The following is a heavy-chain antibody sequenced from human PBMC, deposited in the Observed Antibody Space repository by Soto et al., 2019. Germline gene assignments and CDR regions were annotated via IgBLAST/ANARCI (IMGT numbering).Heavy chain of an antibody. CDR3: AKRGVSGSYPY. CDR2: ISGSGGST. V-gene: IGHV3-23*01. D-gene: IGHD3-16*02. J-gene: IGHJ4*02. Sequence: GSLRLSCAASGFTFSSYAMSWVRQAPGKGLESVSAISGSGGSTYYADSVKGRFTISRDNSKNTLYLQMNSPRAEDTAVYYCAKRGVSGSYPYWGQGTLVTVSS. CDR1: GFTFSSYA.